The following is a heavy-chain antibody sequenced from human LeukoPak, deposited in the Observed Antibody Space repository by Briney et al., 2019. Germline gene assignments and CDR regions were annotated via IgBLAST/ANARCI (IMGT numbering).Heavy chain of an antibody. CDR1: GFTFSSYW. Sequence: GGSLRLSCVASGFTFSSYWMHWVRQPPGKGLEWVSGISWNSGSIDYADSVKGRFTISRDNAKNSLYLQMNSLRVEDTAFYYCAKDNRRHYTSGPNPDSLNWGQGALVTVSS. CDR2: ISWNSGSI. D-gene: IGHD6-19*01. V-gene: IGHV3-9*01. CDR3: AKDNRRHYTSGPNPDSLN. J-gene: IGHJ4*02.